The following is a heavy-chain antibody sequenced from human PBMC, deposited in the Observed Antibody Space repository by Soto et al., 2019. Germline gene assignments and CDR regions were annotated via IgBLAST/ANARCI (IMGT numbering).Heavy chain of an antibody. CDR1: GFTFSSYS. Sequence: EVQLVESGGGLVKPGGSLRLSCAASGFTFSSYSMNWVRQAPGKGLEWVSSISSGSDYIFYADSVKGRFTISRDNAKNSLFLQMHSLTTEVTAVYYCAGSPVGDAFTVWGQGTVVTVSS. CDR3: AGSPVGDAFTV. V-gene: IGHV3-21*01. CDR2: ISSGSDYI. J-gene: IGHJ3*01.